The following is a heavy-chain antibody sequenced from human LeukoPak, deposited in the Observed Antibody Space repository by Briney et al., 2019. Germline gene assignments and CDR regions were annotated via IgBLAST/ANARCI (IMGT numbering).Heavy chain of an antibody. CDR2: INHSGST. J-gene: IGHJ4*02. CDR1: GGSFSGYY. V-gene: IGHV4-34*01. CDR3: ARGRGYSYGYRAFYY. D-gene: IGHD5-18*01. Sequence: SETLSLTCAVYGGSFSGYYWSWIRQPPGKGLEWVGEINHSGSTNYNPSLKSRVTISADTSKNQFSLKLSSVTAADTAVYYCARGRGYSYGYRAFYYWGQGTLVTVSS.